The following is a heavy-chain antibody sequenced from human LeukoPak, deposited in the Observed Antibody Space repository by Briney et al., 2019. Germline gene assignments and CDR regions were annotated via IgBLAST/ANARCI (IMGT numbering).Heavy chain of an antibody. CDR3: ARGGGLDV. D-gene: IGHD3-16*01. J-gene: IGHJ6*02. V-gene: IGHV3-74*01. CDR2: IASDGSST. CDR1: GFTFSSYW. Sequence: GGSLRLSCAASGFTFSSYWMNWVRQAPGKGQVWVSRIASDGSSTTYADSVKGRFSISRDNAKNSLYLQMSNLRAEDTAVYFCARGGGLDVWGQGATVTVSS.